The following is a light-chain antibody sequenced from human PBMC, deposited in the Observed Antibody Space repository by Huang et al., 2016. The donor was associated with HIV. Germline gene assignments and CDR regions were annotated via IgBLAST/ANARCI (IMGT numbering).Light chain of an antibody. CDR2: DAS. Sequence: IQMTQSPSSLSASVGDRVTITCQASQDISNYLNWYQQKPGRAPKLLIYDASNLETGVPSRFSGSGSGTDFTVTISSLQPEDIATYFCQQYDNVPLTFGQGTRLETK. V-gene: IGKV1-33*01. CDR3: QQYDNVPLT. CDR1: QDISNY. J-gene: IGKJ5*01.